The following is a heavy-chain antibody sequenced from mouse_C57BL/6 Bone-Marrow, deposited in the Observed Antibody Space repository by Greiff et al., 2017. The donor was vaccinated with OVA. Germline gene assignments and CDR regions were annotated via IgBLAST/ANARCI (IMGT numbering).Heavy chain of an antibody. CDR3: ARILTTVVDY. Sequence: QVQLQQPGAELVRPGSSVKLSCKASGYTFTSYWMDWVKQRPGQGLEWIGNIYPSDSETHYNQKFKDKATLTVDKSSSTAYMQLSSLTSEDSAVYYCARILTTVVDYWGQGTTLTVSS. J-gene: IGHJ2*01. D-gene: IGHD1-1*01. V-gene: IGHV1-61*01. CDR2: IYPSDSET. CDR1: GYTFTSYW.